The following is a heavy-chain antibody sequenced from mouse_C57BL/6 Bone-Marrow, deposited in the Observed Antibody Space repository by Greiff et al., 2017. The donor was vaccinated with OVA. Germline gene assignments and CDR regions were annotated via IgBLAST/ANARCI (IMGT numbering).Heavy chain of an antibody. CDR3: ARGGTSPFSY. Sequence: SGPELVKPGASVKISCKASGYSFTGYYMNWVKQSPEKSLEWIGEINPSTGGTTYNQKFKAKATLTVYKSSSTAYMQLKSLTSEDSAVDYCARGGTSPFSYWGQGTLVTVSA. CDR1: GYSFTGYY. V-gene: IGHV1-42*01. J-gene: IGHJ3*01. D-gene: IGHD4-1*01. CDR2: INPSTGGT.